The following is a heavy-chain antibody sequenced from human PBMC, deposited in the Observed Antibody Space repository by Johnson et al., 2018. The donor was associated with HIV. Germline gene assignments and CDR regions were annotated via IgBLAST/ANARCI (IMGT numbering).Heavy chain of an antibody. V-gene: IGHV3-30*18. CDR2: ISYDGSSK. CDR1: GFTFTTYG. J-gene: IGHJ3*02. CDR3: GKPHQYDSSGYWSGRDASDI. D-gene: IGHD3-22*01. Sequence: QVQLVESGGGVVQPGRSLILSCAASGFTFTTYGMHWVRQAPGKGLEWVAFISYDGSSKYYADSVKGRFTISRDNSKNTLYLQMNSLRAEDTAVYYCGKPHQYDSSGYWSGRDASDIWGQGTMVTVSS.